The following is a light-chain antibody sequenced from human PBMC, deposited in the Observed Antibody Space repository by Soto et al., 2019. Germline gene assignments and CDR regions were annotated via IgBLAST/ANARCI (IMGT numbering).Light chain of an antibody. CDR3: SSYTSSSTPHYV. J-gene: IGLJ1*01. CDR2: EVS. V-gene: IGLV2-14*01. CDR1: SSDVGGYNY. Sequence: QSALTQPASVSGSPGQSITISCTGTSSDVGGYNYVSWYQQHPGKAPKLMIYEVSNRPSGVSNRFSGPKSGNTASLTISGLQAEDEADYYCSSYTSSSTPHYVFGTGTKVTVL.